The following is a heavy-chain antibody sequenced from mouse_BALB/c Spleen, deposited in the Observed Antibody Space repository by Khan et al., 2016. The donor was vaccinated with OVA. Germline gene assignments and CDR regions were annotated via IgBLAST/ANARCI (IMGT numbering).Heavy chain of an antibody. J-gene: IGHJ3*01. CDR3: AREVYGSNSAWFAY. CDR2: ISSGGTT. D-gene: IGHD1-1*01. CDR1: GFTFSTYA. Sequence: EVELVESGGGLVKPGGSLKLSCAASGFTFSTYAMSWVRQTPEKRLEWVASISSGGTTYYPDILKGRFTIFRDNARNILYLQMSSLRSEDTAMYYCAREVYGSNSAWFAYWGQGTLVTVSA. V-gene: IGHV5-6-5*01.